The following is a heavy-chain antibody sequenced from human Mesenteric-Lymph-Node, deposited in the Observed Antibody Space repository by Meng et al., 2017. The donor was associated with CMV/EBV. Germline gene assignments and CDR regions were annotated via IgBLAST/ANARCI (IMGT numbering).Heavy chain of an antibody. V-gene: IGHV3-38-3*01. Sequence: GGSLRLSCAASGLTVSSNAMSWIRQAPGKGLEWVSSISGGSTYYADSRKGRFTISRDNSKNTLHLQMNSLRAEDTAVYYCARPHRGLWFAFDYWGQGTLVTVSS. D-gene: IGHD5-18*01. CDR3: ARPHRGLWFAFDY. CDR2: ISGGST. CDR1: GLTVSSNA. J-gene: IGHJ4*02.